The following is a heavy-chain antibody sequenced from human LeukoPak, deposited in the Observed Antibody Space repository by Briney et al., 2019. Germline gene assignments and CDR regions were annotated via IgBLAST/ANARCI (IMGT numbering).Heavy chain of an antibody. CDR2: INPSGGST. D-gene: IGHD3-3*01. CDR1: GYTFTRYY. J-gene: IGHJ4*02. V-gene: IGHV1-46*03. CDR3: ARDGLYDFWSGYYTTIEY. Sequence: PGASVKVSCKASGYTFTRYYMHWVRQAPGQGLEWMGMINPSGGSTSYAQKFQGRVTMTRDTATSTVYMELSSLRSEDTAVYNCARDGLYDFWSGYYTTIEYWGQGTLVTVSS.